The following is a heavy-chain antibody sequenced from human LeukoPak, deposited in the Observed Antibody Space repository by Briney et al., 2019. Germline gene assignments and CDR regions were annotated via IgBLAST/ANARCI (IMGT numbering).Heavy chain of an antibody. D-gene: IGHD6-13*01. CDR2: INHSGST. V-gene: IGHV4-34*01. Sequence: PSETLSLTCAVSGGSFCGYYWSWIRRPPGKGLGWIGDINHSGSTNYHPSLKSRVTISVDTSKNQFSLQLRSVTAAHTAVDYCARRAAARTDYWGQATLVTVPS. CDR1: GGSFCGYY. CDR3: ARRAAARTDY. J-gene: IGHJ4*02.